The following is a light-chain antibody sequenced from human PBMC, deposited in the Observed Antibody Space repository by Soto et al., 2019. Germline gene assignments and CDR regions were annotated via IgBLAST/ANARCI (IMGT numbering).Light chain of an antibody. V-gene: IGLV2-8*01. Sequence: QSVLTQPPSASGSPGQSVTISCTGTSSDVGGYNYVSWYQQHPGKASKLMIYEVSKRPSGVPDRFSGSKSGNTASLTVSGLQAEDEADYYCSSYAGSNWVFGGGTKVTVL. CDR2: EVS. J-gene: IGLJ3*02. CDR3: SSYAGSNWV. CDR1: SSDVGGYNY.